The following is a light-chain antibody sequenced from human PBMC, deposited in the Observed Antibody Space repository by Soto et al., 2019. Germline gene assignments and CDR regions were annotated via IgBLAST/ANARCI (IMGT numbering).Light chain of an antibody. V-gene: IGKV3-15*01. Sequence: EMVIPRSRAAVSGSPGKERKRSGWASQSVSSNLAWYQQKPGQAPRLLIYGASTRATGIPARFSCSGCGTEFTLTISSLQSEDFAVYCCQQYNNWAPKTFGQGPRWIS. CDR1: QSVSSN. J-gene: IGKJ1*01. CDR3: QQYNNWAPKT. CDR2: GAS.